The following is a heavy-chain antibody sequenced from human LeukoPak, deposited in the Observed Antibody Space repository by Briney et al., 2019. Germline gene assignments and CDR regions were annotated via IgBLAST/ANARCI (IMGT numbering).Heavy chain of an antibody. CDR1: GFTLSSYA. CDR3: ALLMMYAIDFDY. J-gene: IGHJ4*02. D-gene: IGHD2-8*01. V-gene: IGHV3-23*01. CDR2: INSSGGST. Sequence: PGGSLRLSCAASGFTLSSYAMSWVRQAPGKGLEWVSTINSSGGSTYYADSLKGRFTISRDISKNTLYLQMNSLRAEDTAIYYCALLMMYAIDFDYWGQGTLVTVSS.